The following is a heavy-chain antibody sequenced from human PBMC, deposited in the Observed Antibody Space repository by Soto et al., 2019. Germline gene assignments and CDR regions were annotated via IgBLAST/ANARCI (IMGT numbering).Heavy chain of an antibody. CDR1: GYTFTSYD. J-gene: IGHJ4*02. CDR3: ARGNGRYLAWLAWYFDY. D-gene: IGHD3-9*01. Sequence: QVQLVQSGAEVKKPGASVKVSCKASGYTFTSYDINWVRQATGQGLEWMGWMNPNSGNTGNTQKLEGGVTMTRNTSKNTAYMVLRRMKCEDTAVYYGARGNGRYLAWLAWYFDYWGQGTLVTVSS. V-gene: IGHV1-8*01. CDR2: MNPNSGNT.